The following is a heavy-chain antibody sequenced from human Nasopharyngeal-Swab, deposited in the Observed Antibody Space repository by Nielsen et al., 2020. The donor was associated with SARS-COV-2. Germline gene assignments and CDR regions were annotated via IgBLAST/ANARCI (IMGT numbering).Heavy chain of an antibody. Sequence: GSLRLSCAVSGGSISSSNWWSWVRQPPGKGLEWIGEIYHSGSTNYNPSLKSRVTISVDKSKNQFSLKLSSVTAADTAVYYCARAIVVVVAATRPGDWFDPWGQGTLVTVSS. J-gene: IGHJ5*02. CDR1: GGSISSSNW. V-gene: IGHV4-4*02. D-gene: IGHD2-15*01. CDR2: IYHSGST. CDR3: ARAIVVVVAATRPGDWFDP.